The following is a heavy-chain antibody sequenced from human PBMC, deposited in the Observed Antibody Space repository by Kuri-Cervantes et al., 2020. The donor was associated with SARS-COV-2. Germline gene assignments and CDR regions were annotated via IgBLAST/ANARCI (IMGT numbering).Heavy chain of an antibody. V-gene: IGHV3-7*01. CDR2: LKQDGSEK. D-gene: IGHD2-2*01. J-gene: IGHJ2*01. CDR1: GFTFSSYW. CDR3: ARRFHQYQLPHWYFDL. Sequence: GGSLRLSCAASGFTFSSYWMSWVRQAPGKGLEWVANLKQDGSEKYYVDSVKGRFTISRDNAKNSLYLQMNSLRAEDTAVYYCARRFHQYQLPHWYFDLWGRGTLVTVSS.